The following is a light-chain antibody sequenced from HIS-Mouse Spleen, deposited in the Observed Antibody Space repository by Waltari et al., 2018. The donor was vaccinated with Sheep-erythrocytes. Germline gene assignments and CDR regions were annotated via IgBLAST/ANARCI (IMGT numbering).Light chain of an antibody. CDR3: QSYDSSLSGYV. CDR1: RTNLRAAYA. CDR2: GNS. Sequence: QSVLTQPPSVSGAPGQRVTIPCHGVRTNLRAAYAVPWYQQLPGTAPKLLIYGNSNRPSGVPDRFSGSKSGTSASLAITGLQAEDEADYYCQSYDSSLSGYVFGTGTKVTVL. J-gene: IGLJ1*01. V-gene: IGLV1-40*01.